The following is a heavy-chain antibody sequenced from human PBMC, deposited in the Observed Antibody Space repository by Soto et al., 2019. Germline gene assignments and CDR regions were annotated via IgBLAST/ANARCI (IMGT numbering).Heavy chain of an antibody. CDR3: ARDGVAAGLYLDN. CDR1: GFVFRSYW. V-gene: IGHV3-7*01. Sequence: GGSLRLSCAASGFVFRSYWMSWVRQAPGKGLEWVANINQDGSEKYYVDSVRGRFIISRDNAENSLYLQMNSLRAEDTALYYCARDGVAAGLYLDNWGQGTQVTVSS. CDR2: INQDGSEK. D-gene: IGHD2-15*01. J-gene: IGHJ4*02.